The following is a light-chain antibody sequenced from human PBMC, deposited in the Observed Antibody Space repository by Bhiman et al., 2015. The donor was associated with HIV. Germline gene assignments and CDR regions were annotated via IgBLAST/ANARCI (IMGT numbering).Light chain of an antibody. CDR1: KLGDKY. V-gene: IGLV3-1*01. Sequence: SYELTQPPSVSVSPGQTASITCSGDKLGDKYACWYQQKPGQSPVLVIYQDSKRPSGIPDRFSGSNSGNTATLTITGTQAMDEADYYCQAWDSKALYVFGAGTKVTVL. J-gene: IGLJ1*01. CDR3: QAWDSKALYV. CDR2: QDS.